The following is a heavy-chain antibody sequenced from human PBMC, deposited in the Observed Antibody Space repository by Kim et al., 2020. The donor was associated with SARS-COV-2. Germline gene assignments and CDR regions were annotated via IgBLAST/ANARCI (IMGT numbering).Heavy chain of an antibody. CDR1: GFTFSSYG. D-gene: IGHD3-10*01. CDR2: IWYDGSNK. CDR3: ARDGPLGITMVRGVIITGPTYYFDY. J-gene: IGHJ4*02. V-gene: IGHV3-33*01. Sequence: GSLRLSCAASGFTFSSYGMHWVRQAPGKGLEWVAVIWYDGSNKYYADSVKGRFTISRDNSKNTLYLQMNSLRAEDTAVYYCARDGPLGITMVRGVIITGPTYYFDYWGQGTLVTVSS.